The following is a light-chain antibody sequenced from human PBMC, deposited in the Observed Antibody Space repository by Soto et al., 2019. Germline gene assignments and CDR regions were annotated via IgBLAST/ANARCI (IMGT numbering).Light chain of an antibody. CDR3: PQYGTTPLT. CDR2: GAS. V-gene: IGKV3-20*01. CDR1: QSVSNNY. Sequence: EIVLTQSPGTLSLSPGDRATLSCRAIQSVSNNYLAWYQQKPGQAPRLLIYGASSRATGVPDRFSGSGSGTDFTLTISRLEPEDFAVYYCPQYGTTPLTFGGGTKVDIK. J-gene: IGKJ4*01.